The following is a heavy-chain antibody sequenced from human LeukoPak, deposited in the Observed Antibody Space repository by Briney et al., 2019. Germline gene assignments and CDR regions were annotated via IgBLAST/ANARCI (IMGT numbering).Heavy chain of an antibody. CDR2: ISGSGGST. Sequence: GGSLRLSCAASGFTFSSYAMSWVRQAPGKGLEWVSAISGSGGSTYYADSVKGRFTISKDNSKNTLYLQMNSLRAEYTAVYYCAKDTRYYYHKYAFDIWGQGTMVTVSS. V-gene: IGHV3-23*01. CDR1: GFTFSSYA. D-gene: IGHD3-22*01. J-gene: IGHJ3*02. CDR3: AKDTRYYYHKYAFDI.